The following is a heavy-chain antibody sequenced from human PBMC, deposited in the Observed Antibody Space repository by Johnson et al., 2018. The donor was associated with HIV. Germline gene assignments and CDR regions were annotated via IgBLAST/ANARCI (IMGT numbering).Heavy chain of an antibody. CDR3: ARVTPQRGDNDVFDI. CDR2: IYSGGSA. D-gene: IGHD3-16*01. V-gene: IGHV3-66*01. CDR1: GFTVSSNY. J-gene: IGHJ3*02. Sequence: VQLVESGGGLVQPGRSLRLSCSASGFTVSSNYMSWVRRAPGKGLEWVSVIYSGGSAYYADSVKGRFTISRDNSKNTLYLQMNSLRAEDTAVYYCARVTPQRGDNDVFDIWGQGTMVTVSS.